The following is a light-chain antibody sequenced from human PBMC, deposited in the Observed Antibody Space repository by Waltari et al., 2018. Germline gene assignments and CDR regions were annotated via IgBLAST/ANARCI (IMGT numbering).Light chain of an antibody. CDR3: AAWDDSLNAWV. J-gene: IGLJ3*02. CDR2: TDT. CDR1: SSNIGPYG. V-gene: IGLV1-44*01. Sequence: QSVLPQPPSTSETPGQRVTISCSGSSSNIGPYGVPLYQQVPGTAPKLLIRTDTQRPSGVPARFSGSKSGTSASLAISGLQSEDEANYFCAAWDDSLNAWVFGGGTKLTVL.